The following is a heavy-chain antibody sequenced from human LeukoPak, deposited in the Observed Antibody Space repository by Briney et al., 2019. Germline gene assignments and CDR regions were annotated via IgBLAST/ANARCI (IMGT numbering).Heavy chain of an antibody. J-gene: IGHJ4*02. CDR3: ARPYCASTSCPTFEY. D-gene: IGHD2-2*01. Sequence: PGGSLRLSCAASAFTFSSYAMSWVRQAPGKGLEWVSAISGSGGSTYYADSVKGRFTTSRDNAKNSLYLQMNSLRAEDTAVYYCARPYCASTSCPTFEYWGQGTLVTVSS. V-gene: IGHV3-23*01. CDR1: AFTFSSYA. CDR2: ISGSGGST.